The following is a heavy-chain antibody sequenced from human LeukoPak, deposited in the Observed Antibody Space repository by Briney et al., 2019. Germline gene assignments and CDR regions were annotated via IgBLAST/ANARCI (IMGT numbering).Heavy chain of an antibody. CDR1: GFTFSSYS. CDR3: ARDAFDI. V-gene: IGHV3-48*01. Sequence: PGGSLRLSCAASGFTFSSYSMNWVRQAPGKGLQWVSYISDSGAAMYYADSVKGRFTISRDNAKNSLYLQMNSLRAEDTAVYYCARDAFDIWGQGTMVTVSS. J-gene: IGHJ3*02. CDR2: ISDSGAAM.